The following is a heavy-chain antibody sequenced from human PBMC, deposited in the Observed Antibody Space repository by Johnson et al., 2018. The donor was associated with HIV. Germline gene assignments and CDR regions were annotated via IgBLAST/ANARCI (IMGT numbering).Heavy chain of an antibody. J-gene: IGHJ3*02. CDR1: GFTFDDYG. D-gene: IGHD2-21*02. CDR2: IKGNGGST. V-gene: IGHV3-20*04. CDR3: ATGGGDCSDAFDI. Sequence: VQLVESGGGLVKPGGSLRLSCAASGFTFDDYGMSWVRQAPGKGLEWVSGIKGNGGSTGYADSVTGRFTISRDNSKKTLYLQMNSLRAEDTAVYYYATGGGDCSDAFDIWGQGTMVTVSS.